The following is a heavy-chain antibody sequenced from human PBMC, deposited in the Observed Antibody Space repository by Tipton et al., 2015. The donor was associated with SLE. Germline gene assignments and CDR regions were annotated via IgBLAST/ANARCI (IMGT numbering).Heavy chain of an antibody. CDR1: GYTFTGYY. Sequence: QSGPEVKKPGASVKVSCKASGYTFTGYYMHWVRQAPGQGLEWMGIINPSGGSTSYAQKFQGRVTMTRDTSTSTVYMELSSLRSEDTAVYYCARDLPTVTTRYNWFDPWGQGTLVTVSS. CDR2: INPSGGST. CDR3: ARDLPTVTTRYNWFDP. V-gene: IGHV1-46*01. J-gene: IGHJ5*02. D-gene: IGHD4-11*01.